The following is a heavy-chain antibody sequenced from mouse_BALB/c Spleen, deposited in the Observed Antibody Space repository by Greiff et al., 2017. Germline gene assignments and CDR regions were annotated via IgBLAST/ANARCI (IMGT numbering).Heavy chain of an antibody. D-gene: IGHD1-1*01. V-gene: IGHV5-17*02. J-gene: IGHJ4*01. CDR3: ARPHYYGSSTGYAMDD. CDR1: GFTFSSFG. Sequence: EVKVVESGGGLVQPGGSRKLSCAASGFTFSSFGMHWVRQAPEKGLEWVAYISSGSSTIYYADTVKGRFTISRDNPKNTLFLQMTSLRSEDTAMYYCARPHYYGSSTGYAMDDWGQGTSVTVSA. CDR2: ISSGSSTI.